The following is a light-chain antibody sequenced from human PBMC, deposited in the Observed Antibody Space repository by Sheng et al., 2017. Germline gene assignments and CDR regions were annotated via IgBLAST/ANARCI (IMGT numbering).Light chain of an antibody. CDR2: DAS. V-gene: IGKV1-NL1*01. CDR1: QGISSW. Sequence: DIQMTQSPSSLSASVGDRVTITCRASQGISSWLAWYQQKPGKAPKLLLYDASTLESGVPSRFRGSGSGTDYTLTISSLQPEDFATYYCQQYYNTPFTFGGGTKVEIK. J-gene: IGKJ4*01. CDR3: QQYYNTPFT.